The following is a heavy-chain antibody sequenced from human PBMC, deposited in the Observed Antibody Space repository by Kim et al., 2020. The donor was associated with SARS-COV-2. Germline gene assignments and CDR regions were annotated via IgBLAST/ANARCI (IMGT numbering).Heavy chain of an antibody. J-gene: IGHJ6*02. Sequence: QGRVTITADESTSTAYMELSSLRSEDTAVYYCARDPYDRPHYYYYYGMDVWGQGTTVTVSS. V-gene: IGHV1-69*01. CDR3: ARDPYDRPHYYYYYGMDV. D-gene: IGHD3-22*01.